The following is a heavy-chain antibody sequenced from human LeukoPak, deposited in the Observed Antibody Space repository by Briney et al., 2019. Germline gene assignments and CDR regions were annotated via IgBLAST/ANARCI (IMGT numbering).Heavy chain of an antibody. J-gene: IGHJ2*01. CDR1: VGSFSGYY. CDR3: ASYAKDIVVLPAASIYWYFDL. CDR2: INHSGST. Sequence: SETLSLTCAVYVGSFSGYYWSWIRQPPGKGLEWIGEINHSGSTNYNPSLQSRVTISVDTSKNQFSLKLSSVTAADTAVYYCASYAKDIVVLPAASIYWYFDLWGRGTLVTVSS. V-gene: IGHV4-34*01. D-gene: IGHD2-2*01.